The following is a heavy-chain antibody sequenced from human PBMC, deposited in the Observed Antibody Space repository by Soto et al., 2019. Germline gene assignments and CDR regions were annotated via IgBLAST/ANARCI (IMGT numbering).Heavy chain of an antibody. CDR3: ARDSRMAVAGSFFDY. D-gene: IGHD6-19*01. CDR1: GGTFSSYA. V-gene: IGHV1-69*13. Sequence: SVKVSCKASGGTFSSYAISWVRQAPGQGLEWMGGIIPIFGTANYAQKFQGRVTITADESTSTAYMELSSLRSEDTAVYYCARDSRMAVAGSFFDYWGQGTLVTV. J-gene: IGHJ4*02. CDR2: IIPIFGTA.